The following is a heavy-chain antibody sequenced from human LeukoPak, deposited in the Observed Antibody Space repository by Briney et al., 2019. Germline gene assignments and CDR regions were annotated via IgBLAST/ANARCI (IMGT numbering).Heavy chain of an antibody. D-gene: IGHD2-21*02. CDR1: GFTLSEHA. CDR2: IIDVGDT. CDR3: AKDYCRGGDCPLPFFDS. Sequence: GGSLRLSCAVSGFTLSEHAMSWVRQAPGEGLEWVSGIIDVGDTYYAASVKGRFTISRDSSKNTLYLQMNSLRAEDTATYYCAKDYCRGGDCPLPFFDSWGQGTLVTVSS. J-gene: IGHJ4*02. V-gene: IGHV3-23*01.